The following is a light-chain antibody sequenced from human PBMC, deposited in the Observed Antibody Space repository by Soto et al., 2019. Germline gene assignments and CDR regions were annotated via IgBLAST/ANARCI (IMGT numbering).Light chain of an antibody. J-gene: IGKJ1*01. V-gene: IGKV1-39*01. CDR1: QTITFY. Sequence: DIQMTQSPSSLSASVGDRVNITCRASQTITFYLNWYQQKPGRAPKLLINAASSLQSGVPSRFSGSGSGTDLTLTISSLQPEDFATYYCQHSYSAPRTFGQGTKVEMK. CDR2: AAS. CDR3: QHSYSAPRT.